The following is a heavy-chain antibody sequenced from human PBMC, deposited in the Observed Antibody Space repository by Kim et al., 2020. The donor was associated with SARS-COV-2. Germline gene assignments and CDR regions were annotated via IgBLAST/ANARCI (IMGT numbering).Heavy chain of an antibody. V-gene: IGHV4-31*03. J-gene: IGHJ5*02. CDR1: GGSISSGGYY. CDR3: ARDRYGYGYPFDP. CDR2: IYYSGST. Sequence: SETLSLTYTVSGGSISSGGYYWSWIRQHPGKGLEWIGYIYYSGSTYYNPSLKSRVTISVDTSKNQFSLKLSSVTAADTAVYYCARDRYGYGYPFDPWGQGTLVTVSS. D-gene: IGHD5-18*01.